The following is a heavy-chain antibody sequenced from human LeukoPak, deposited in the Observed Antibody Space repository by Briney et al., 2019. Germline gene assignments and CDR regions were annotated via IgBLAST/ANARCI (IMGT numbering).Heavy chain of an antibody. D-gene: IGHD6-13*01. Sequence: GGSLRLSCAASGFTFSDYYMSWIRQAPGKGLEWVSYISSSGSTIYYADSVKGRFTISRDNAKNSLYLQMNSLRAEDTALYYCAKDTSSSWYSGAFDIWGQGTMVTVSS. CDR3: AKDTSSSWYSGAFDI. J-gene: IGHJ3*02. CDR2: ISSSGSTI. CDR1: GFTFSDYY. V-gene: IGHV3-11*01.